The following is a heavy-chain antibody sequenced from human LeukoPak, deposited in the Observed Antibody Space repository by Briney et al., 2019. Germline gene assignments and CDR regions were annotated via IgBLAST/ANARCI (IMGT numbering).Heavy chain of an antibody. CDR2: IGGSNGIT. J-gene: IGHJ4*02. Sequence: GGSLRLSCAASRFTFNSYAMSWVRQAPGKGLEWVSVIGGSNGITFYVGSVKGRFTISRDNSKDTLYLQMNSLRAEDTAVYYCARNENSDWGYFDYWGQGTLVTVSS. D-gene: IGHD2-21*02. V-gene: IGHV3-23*01. CDR3: ARNENSDWGYFDY. CDR1: RFTFNSYA.